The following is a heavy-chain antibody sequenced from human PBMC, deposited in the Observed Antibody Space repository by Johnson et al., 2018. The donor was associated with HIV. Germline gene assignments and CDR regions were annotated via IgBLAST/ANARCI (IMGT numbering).Heavy chain of an antibody. Sequence: QVLLVESGGGAVQPGGSLRISCTASGLTFSNYDMHWVRQAPGKGLEWVAVISYDGSNKYYADSVKGRFTISRDNSKNTLYLQMNSLRAEDTAVYYCTTAKWLLGAFDIWGQGTLVTVSS. CDR1: GLTFSNYD. CDR2: ISYDGSNK. J-gene: IGHJ3*02. D-gene: IGHD3-22*01. CDR3: TTAKWLLGAFDI. V-gene: IGHV3-30*19.